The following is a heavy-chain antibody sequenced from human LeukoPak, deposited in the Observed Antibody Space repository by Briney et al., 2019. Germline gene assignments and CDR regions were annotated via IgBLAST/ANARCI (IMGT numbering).Heavy chain of an antibody. J-gene: IGHJ4*02. CDR3: ARSPRLIAVAGHFDY. Sequence: SETLSLTCTVSGGSISSSSYYWGWIRQPLGKGLEWIGSIYYSGSTYYNPSLKSRVTISVDTSKNQFSLKLSSVTAADTAVYYCARSPRLIAVAGHFDYWGQGTLVTVSS. V-gene: IGHV4-39*01. CDR2: IYYSGST. D-gene: IGHD6-19*01. CDR1: GGSISSSSYY.